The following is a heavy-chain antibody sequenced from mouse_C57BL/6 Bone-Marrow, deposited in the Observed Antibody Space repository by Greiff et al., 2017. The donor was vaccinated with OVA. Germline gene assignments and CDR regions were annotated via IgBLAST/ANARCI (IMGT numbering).Heavy chain of an antibody. Sequence: VQGVESGPELVKPGASVKLSCKASGYTFTSYDINWVKQRPGQGLEWIGWIYPRDGSTKYNEKFKGKATLTVYTSSSTAYMELHSLTSEDSAGYFCASRGYFDYWGQGTTLTVSS. CDR1: GYTFTSYD. V-gene: IGHV1-85*01. J-gene: IGHJ2*01. CDR3: ASRGYFDY. CDR2: IYPRDGST.